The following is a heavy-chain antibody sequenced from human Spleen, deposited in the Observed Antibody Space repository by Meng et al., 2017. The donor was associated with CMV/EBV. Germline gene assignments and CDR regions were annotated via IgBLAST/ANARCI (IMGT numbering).Heavy chain of an antibody. CDR2: ISSSSSYI. D-gene: IGHD3-22*01. CDR3: ARGGFGSGSFRGMDV. J-gene: IGHJ6*02. Sequence: GGSLRLSCAASGFTFSSYSMNWVRQAPGKGLEWVSSISSSSSYIYSTASVKGRFTISRENAKNSLYLQMNSLRAEDTAVYYCARGGFGSGSFRGMDVWGQGTTVTVSS. CDR1: GFTFSSYS. V-gene: IGHV3-21*01.